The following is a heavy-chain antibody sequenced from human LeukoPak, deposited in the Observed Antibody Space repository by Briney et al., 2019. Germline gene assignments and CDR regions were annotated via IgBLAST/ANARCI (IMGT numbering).Heavy chain of an antibody. CDR3: ARDPVAGDDAFDV. D-gene: IGHD6-19*01. Sequence: GGSLRLSCSASGFTFNIYAMHWVRQAPGTGLEYVSAISTDGRGTYYADSVKGRFTISRDNSKNTLYLQMSFLGAEDTAVYYCARDPVAGDDAFDVWGQGTLVTVSS. V-gene: IGHV3-64*04. J-gene: IGHJ3*01. CDR1: GFTFNIYA. CDR2: ISTDGRGT.